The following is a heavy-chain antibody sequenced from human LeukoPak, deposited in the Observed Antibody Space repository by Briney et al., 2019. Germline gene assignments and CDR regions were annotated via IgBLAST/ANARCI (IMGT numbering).Heavy chain of an antibody. D-gene: IGHD1-26*01. CDR2: ISYDGSNK. Sequence: GGSLRLSCAASGFTFSSYAMHWVRQAPGKGLEWVAVISYDGSNKYYADSVKGRFTISRGNSKNTLYLQMNSLRAEDTAVYYCATTHVDGGSYQSPEFDYWGQGTLVTVSS. V-gene: IGHV3-30*04. J-gene: IGHJ4*02. CDR3: ATTHVDGGSYQSPEFDY. CDR1: GFTFSSYA.